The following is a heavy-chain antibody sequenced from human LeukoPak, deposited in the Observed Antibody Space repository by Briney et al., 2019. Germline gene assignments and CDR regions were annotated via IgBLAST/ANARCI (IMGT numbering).Heavy chain of an antibody. D-gene: IGHD5-18*01. CDR3: ARGGDRGYSYGSYPALDY. Sequence: PGGSLRLSCAASGFTFSSYAMSWVRQAPGKGLEWVSAISGSGGSTYYADSVKGRFTISRDNSKNTLYLQMNSLRAEDTAVYYCARGGDRGYSYGSYPALDYWGQGTLVTVSS. CDR1: GFTFSSYA. J-gene: IGHJ4*02. V-gene: IGHV3-23*01. CDR2: ISGSGGST.